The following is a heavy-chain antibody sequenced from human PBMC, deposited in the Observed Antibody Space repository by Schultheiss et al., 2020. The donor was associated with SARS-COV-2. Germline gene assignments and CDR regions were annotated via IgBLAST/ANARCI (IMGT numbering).Heavy chain of an antibody. CDR1: GYTFTGYY. D-gene: IGHD3-3*01. CDR3: ARDPDDFWSGFGVDY. J-gene: IGHJ4*02. Sequence: ASVKVSCKASGYTFTGYYMHWVRQAPGQGLEWMGWINPNSGGTNYAQKFQGRVTITADESTSTAYMELSSLRSEDTAVYYCARDPDDFWSGFGVDYWGQGTLVTVSS. CDR2: INPNSGGT. V-gene: IGHV1-2*02.